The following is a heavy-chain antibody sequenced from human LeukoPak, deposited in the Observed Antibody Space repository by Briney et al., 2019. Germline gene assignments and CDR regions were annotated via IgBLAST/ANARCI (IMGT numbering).Heavy chain of an antibody. Sequence: SVKVSCKASGFTFTSSAVQWVRQARGQRLEWIGWIVVGSGNTNYAQKFQGRVTMTRDTSTSTVYMELSSLRSEDTAVYYCARGGTSSRRLPFDYWGQGTLVPVSS. CDR2: IVVGSGNT. V-gene: IGHV1-58*01. D-gene: IGHD6-13*01. J-gene: IGHJ4*02. CDR1: GFTFTSSA. CDR3: ARGGTSSRRLPFDY.